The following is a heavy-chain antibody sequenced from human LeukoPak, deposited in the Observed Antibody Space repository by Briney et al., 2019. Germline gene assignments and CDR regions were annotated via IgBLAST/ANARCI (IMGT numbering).Heavy chain of an antibody. V-gene: IGHV3-11*04. Sequence: GGSLRLSCAASGFTFSDYYMSWIRQAPGKGLEWVSYISSSGSAIYYADSVKGRFTISRDNAKNSLYLQMNSLRAEDTAVYYCARDRSGMIVVEDAFDIWGQGTMVTVSS. CDR2: ISSSGSAI. CDR1: GFTFSDYY. D-gene: IGHD3-22*01. J-gene: IGHJ3*02. CDR3: ARDRSGMIVVEDAFDI.